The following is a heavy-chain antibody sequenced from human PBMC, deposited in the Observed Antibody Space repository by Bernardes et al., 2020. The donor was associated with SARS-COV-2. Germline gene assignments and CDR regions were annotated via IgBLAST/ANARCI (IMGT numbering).Heavy chain of an antibody. CDR3: ARHSGKSFQY. CDR2: INDSGST. V-gene: IGHV4-34*01. D-gene: IGHD3-10*01. Sequence: SETLSLTCTVSGDYYLSWIRQPPGKGLEWIGQINDSGSTSYNPSLKSRVTISVDTSKNQFSLKLTSMTAADTALYYCARHSGKSFQYWGQGALVTVSS. J-gene: IGHJ4*02. CDR1: GDYY.